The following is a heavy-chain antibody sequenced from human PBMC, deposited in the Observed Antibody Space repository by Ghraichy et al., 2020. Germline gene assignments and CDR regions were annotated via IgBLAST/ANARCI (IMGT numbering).Heavy chain of an antibody. Sequence: SGPTLAKPTETLTLTCSVSGFSLSNPRMGVSWIRQPPGKALECLAHIFSTDEKSYSTSLKSRLTIFKDTSKSQVVLIMTNMDPVDTATYYCARHLTYNDLWSGYYNRYYLDYWGQGTLVTVSS. CDR2: IFSTDEK. CDR3: ARHLTYNDLWSGYYNRYYLDY. D-gene: IGHD3-3*01. V-gene: IGHV2-26*01. J-gene: IGHJ4*02. CDR1: GFSLSNPRMG.